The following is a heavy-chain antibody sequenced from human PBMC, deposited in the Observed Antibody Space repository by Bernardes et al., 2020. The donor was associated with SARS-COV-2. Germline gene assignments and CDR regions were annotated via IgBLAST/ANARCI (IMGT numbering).Heavy chain of an antibody. CDR1: GGSISSYY. CDR3: AKTGGTYYDFWSGYYNYWYFDL. CDR2: IYYSGST. D-gene: IGHD3-3*01. J-gene: IGHJ2*01. Sequence: SEPLSLTCTVSGGSISSYYWSWIRQPPGKGLERIGYIYYSGSTNYNPSLKSRVTISVDTSKNQFSLKLSSVTAADTAVYYCAKTGGTYYDFWSGYYNYWYFDLWGRGTLVTVSS. V-gene: IGHV4-59*08.